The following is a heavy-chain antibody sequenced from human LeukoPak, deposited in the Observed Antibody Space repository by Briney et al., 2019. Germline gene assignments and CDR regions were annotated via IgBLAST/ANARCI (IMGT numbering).Heavy chain of an antibody. CDR1: GGSISSGSYY. D-gene: IGHD6-13*01. J-gene: IGHJ4*02. Sequence: SETLSLTCTVSGGSISSGSYYWGWIRQPAGKGLEWIGRIYTSGSTNYNPSLKSRVTMSVDTSKNQFSLKLSSVTAADTAVYYCARGSYSSSWWGDYFDYWGQGTLVTVSS. CDR2: IYTSGST. V-gene: IGHV4-61*02. CDR3: ARGSYSSSWWGDYFDY.